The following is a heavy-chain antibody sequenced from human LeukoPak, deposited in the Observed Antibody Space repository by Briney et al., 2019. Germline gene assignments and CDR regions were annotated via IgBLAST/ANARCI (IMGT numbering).Heavy chain of an antibody. CDR3: ARSYYYGSGSYYKKGNYYYMDV. CDR2: ISAYNGNT. J-gene: IGHJ6*03. D-gene: IGHD3-10*01. Sequence: ASVKVSCKASGYTLTSYGISWVRQAPGQGLEWMGWISAYNGNTNYAQKLQGRVTMTTDTSTSTAYMELRSLRSDDTAVYYCARSYYYGSGSYYKKGNYYYMDVWGKGTTVTVSS. CDR1: GYTLTSYG. V-gene: IGHV1-18*01.